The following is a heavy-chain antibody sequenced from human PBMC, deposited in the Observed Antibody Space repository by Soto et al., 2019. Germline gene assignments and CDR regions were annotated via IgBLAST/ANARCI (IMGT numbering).Heavy chain of an antibody. V-gene: IGHV4-30-2*01. J-gene: IGHJ5*02. CDR3: ARGGESVPAAMYWFEP. CDR1: GVSISSGGYS. Sequence: QLQLQYSGSGLVKPSQTLSLTCAVSGVSISSGGYSWSWIRQPPGKGLEWIGYIYHSGSTCYNPFIKGGVTMSVGRSKNQFGRGPSSVTAADTAVYYCARGGESVPAAMYWFEPWGQGALVTVSS. CDR2: IYHSGST. D-gene: IGHD2-2*01.